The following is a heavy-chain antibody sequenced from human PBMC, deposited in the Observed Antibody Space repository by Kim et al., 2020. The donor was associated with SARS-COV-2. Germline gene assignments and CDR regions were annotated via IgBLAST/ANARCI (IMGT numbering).Heavy chain of an antibody. V-gene: IGHV1-3*01. D-gene: IGHD6-19*01. J-gene: IGHJ4*02. Sequence: YSQTFQGRVTITRDTSASTAYMGLSSLRSEDTAVHYCARDSSGWYYFDYWGQGTLVTVSS. CDR3: ARDSSGWYYFDY.